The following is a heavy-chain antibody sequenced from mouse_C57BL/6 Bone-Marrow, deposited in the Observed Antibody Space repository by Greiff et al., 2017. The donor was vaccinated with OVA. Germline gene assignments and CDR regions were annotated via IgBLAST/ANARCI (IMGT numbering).Heavy chain of an antibody. CDR2: ISYSGST. V-gene: IGHV3-1*01. D-gene: IGHD2-2*01. J-gene: IGHJ1*03. CDR3: ARGGGYDDWYFDV. Sequence: EVKLVESGPGMVKPSQSLSLTCTVTGYSITSGYDWHWIRHFPGNKLECMGYISYSGSTNYNPSLKSRISITHDTSKNHFFLKLNSGTTEDTATYFCARGGGYDDWYFDVWGTGTTVTVSS. CDR1: GYSITSGYD.